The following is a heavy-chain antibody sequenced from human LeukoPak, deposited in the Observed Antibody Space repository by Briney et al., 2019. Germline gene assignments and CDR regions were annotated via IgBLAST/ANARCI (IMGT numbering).Heavy chain of an antibody. CDR1: GYSISSGYY. Sequence: SETLSLTCTVSGYSISSGYYWSWIRQPAGKGLEWIGRIYTSGSTNYDPSLKSRVTMSVDTSKNQFSLKLSSVTAADTAVYYCARMPYYMDVWGKGTTVTVSS. V-gene: IGHV4-4*07. J-gene: IGHJ6*03. CDR3: ARMPYYMDV. CDR2: IYTSGST. D-gene: IGHD2-2*01.